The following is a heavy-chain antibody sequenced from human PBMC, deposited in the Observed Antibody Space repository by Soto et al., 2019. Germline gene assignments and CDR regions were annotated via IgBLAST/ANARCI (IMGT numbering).Heavy chain of an antibody. D-gene: IGHD2-8*01. CDR3: AKNWCRVTPTGQFSY. CDR1: GFTFSGYA. Sequence: GSLRLSCAASGFTFSGYAMSWVRQAPGKGLEWVSVIHGGGNSAYYADSVKGRFTISRDNSKNTLYLQMSSLRGEDTAVYYCAKNWCRVTPTGQFSYWGQGPWVPVSA. J-gene: IGHJ4*02. V-gene: IGHV3-23*01. CDR2: IHGGGNSA.